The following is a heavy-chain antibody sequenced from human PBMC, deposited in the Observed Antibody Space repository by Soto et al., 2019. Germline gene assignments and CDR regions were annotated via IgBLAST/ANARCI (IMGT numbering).Heavy chain of an antibody. J-gene: IGHJ4*02. V-gene: IGHV3-72*01. Sequence: EVQLVESGGDLVQPGGSLRLSCAASGFTLSDHYMDWVRQAPGKALDWVARTKNRSQTYTIEYAASVKGRFTISRDDSKNSLFLQMNTLKSADTAVYYCTFWIAARCSWGQGTLVTVAS. CDR1: GFTLSDHY. CDR2: TKNRSQTYTI. D-gene: IGHD6-6*01. CDR3: TFWIAARCS.